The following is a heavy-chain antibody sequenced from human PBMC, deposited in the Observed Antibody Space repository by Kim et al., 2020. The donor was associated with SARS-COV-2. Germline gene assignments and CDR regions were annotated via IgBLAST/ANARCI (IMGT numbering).Heavy chain of an antibody. D-gene: IGHD6-19*01. CDR2: INTNTGNP. CDR3: ARAHYLSGWGGRGVFDY. J-gene: IGHJ4*02. V-gene: IGHV7-4-1*02. Sequence: ASVKVSCKASGYTFTSYAMNWVRQAPGQGLEWMGWINTNTGNPTYAQGFTGRFVFSLDTSVSTAYLQISSLKAEDTAVYYCARAHYLSGWGGRGVFDYWGPGTLVTVSS. CDR1: GYTFTSYA.